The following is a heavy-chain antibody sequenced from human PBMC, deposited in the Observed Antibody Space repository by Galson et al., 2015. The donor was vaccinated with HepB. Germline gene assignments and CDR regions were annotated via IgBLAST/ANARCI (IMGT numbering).Heavy chain of an antibody. J-gene: IGHJ6*03. CDR3: ARDGYSYFKSLYSSSWQHYYYYYMDV. CDR1: GGSISSSSYY. Sequence: LSLTCTVSGGSISSSSYYWGWIRQPPGKGLEWIGSIYYSGSTYYNPSLKSRVTISVDTSKNQFSLKLSSVTAADTAVYYCARDGYSYFKSLYSSSWQHYYYYYMDVWGKGTTVTVSS. V-gene: IGHV4-39*07. CDR2: IYYSGST. D-gene: IGHD6-13*01.